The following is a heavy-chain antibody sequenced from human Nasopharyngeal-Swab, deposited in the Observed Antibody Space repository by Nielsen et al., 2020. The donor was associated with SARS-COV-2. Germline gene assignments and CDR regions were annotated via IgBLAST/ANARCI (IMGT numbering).Heavy chain of an antibody. D-gene: IGHD3-9*01. CDR1: GGSISSSNW. CDR3: ARVAIIPILRFFDRPYYYYYYMDV. Sequence: SETLSLTCAVSGGSISSSNWWSWVRQPPGKGLEWIGEIYHSGSTNYNPSLKSRVTISVDTSKNQFSLKLSSVTAADTAVYYCARVAIIPILRFFDRPYYYYYYMDVWGKGTTVTVSS. CDR2: IYHSGST. J-gene: IGHJ6*03. V-gene: IGHV4-4*02.